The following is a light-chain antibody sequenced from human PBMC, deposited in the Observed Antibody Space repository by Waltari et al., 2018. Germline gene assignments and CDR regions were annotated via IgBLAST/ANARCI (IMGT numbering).Light chain of an antibody. CDR3: LSPDSSGTYVV. Sequence: SYELTQPPSVSVSPGQTASITGSGHALSPKYAYWYHQKSGQAPVLVIFEDSKRPSGIPERISGSSSGTMATLTLSGAQLEDEGDYYCLSPDSSGTYVVFGGGTKLTVL. CDR1: ALSPKY. J-gene: IGLJ2*01. CDR2: EDS. V-gene: IGLV3-10*01.